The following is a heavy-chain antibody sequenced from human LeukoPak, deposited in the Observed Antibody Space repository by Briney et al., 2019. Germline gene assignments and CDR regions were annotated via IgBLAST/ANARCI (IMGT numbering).Heavy chain of an antibody. J-gene: IGHJ4*02. V-gene: IGHV1-18*01. CDR3: VRVNTMVRGVTVRYYFDY. D-gene: IGHD3-10*01. Sequence: ASVKVSCKASGYTFTSYGISWVRQAPGQGLEWMGWISAYNGNTNYAQKLQGRVTMTTDTSTSTAYMELRSLRSDDTAVYYCVRVNTMVRGVTVRYYFDYWGQGTLVTVSS. CDR2: ISAYNGNT. CDR1: GYTFTSYG.